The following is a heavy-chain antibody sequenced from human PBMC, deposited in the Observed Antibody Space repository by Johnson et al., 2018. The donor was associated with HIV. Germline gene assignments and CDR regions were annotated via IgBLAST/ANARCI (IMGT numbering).Heavy chain of an antibody. V-gene: IGHV3-7*04. Sequence: MLLVESGGGLIQPGGSLRLSCAASGFTVSSNYMSWVRQAPGKGLAWVANIKQDGSEKYYVDSVKGRFTISRDNAKNSLYLQMNSLRAEDTAVYYCARGGITMIVVVISPPDAFDIWGQGTMVTVSS. CDR3: ARGGITMIVVVISPPDAFDI. CDR1: GFTVSSNY. D-gene: IGHD3-22*01. J-gene: IGHJ3*02. CDR2: IKQDGSEK.